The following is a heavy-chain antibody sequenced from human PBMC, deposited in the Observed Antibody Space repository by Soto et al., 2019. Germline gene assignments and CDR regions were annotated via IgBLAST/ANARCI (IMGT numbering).Heavy chain of an antibody. CDR2: IIPIFGTA. D-gene: IGHD3-22*01. J-gene: IGHJ4*02. CDR3: ARVAGYYYDSSGLARSFDY. V-gene: IGHV1-69*13. CDR1: EGTFSSYA. Sequence: SVKVSCKASEGTFSSYAISWVRQAPGQGLEWMGGIIPIFGTANYAQKFQGRVTITADESTSTAYMELSSLRSEDTAVYYCARVAGYYYDSSGLARSFDYWGQGTLVTVSS.